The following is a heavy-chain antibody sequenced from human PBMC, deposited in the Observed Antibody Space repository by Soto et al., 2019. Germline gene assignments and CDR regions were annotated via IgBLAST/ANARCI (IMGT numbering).Heavy chain of an antibody. J-gene: IGHJ4*02. V-gene: IGHV4-31*03. CDR2: IYYSGST. D-gene: IGHD2-8*01. CDR1: GGSISSGGYY. CDR3: ARGPPEAKYCTNGVCYAGDY. Sequence: SETLSLTCTVSGGSISSGGYYWSWIRQHPGKGLEWIGYIYYSGSTYYNPSLKSRVTISVDTSKNQFSLKLSSVTAADTAVYYCARGPPEAKYCTNGVCYAGDYWGQGTLVTVSS.